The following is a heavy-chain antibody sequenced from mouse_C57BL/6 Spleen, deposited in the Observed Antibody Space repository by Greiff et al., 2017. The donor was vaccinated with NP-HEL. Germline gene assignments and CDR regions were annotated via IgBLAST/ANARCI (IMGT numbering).Heavy chain of an antibody. CDR1: GFTFSSYA. CDR3: ARDYYGSSYAMDD. CDR2: ISDGGSYT. V-gene: IGHV5-4*01. Sequence: EVKLMESGGGLVKPGGSLKLSCAASGFTFSSYAMSWVRQTPEKRLEWVATISDGGSYTYYPDNVKGRFTISRDNAKNNLYLQMSHLKSEDTAMYYCARDYYGSSYAMDDWGKGTSVTVSS. D-gene: IGHD1-1*01. J-gene: IGHJ4*01.